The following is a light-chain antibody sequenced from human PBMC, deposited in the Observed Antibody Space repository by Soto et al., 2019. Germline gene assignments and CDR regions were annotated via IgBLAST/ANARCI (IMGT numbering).Light chain of an antibody. CDR2: AAS. J-gene: IGKJ1*01. CDR1: QGIRSE. Sequence: AIQMTQSPSSLSASVGDRVIITCRASQGIRSELAWYQQKPGKAPDLLIYAASTLQPGVPYRFIGSGSGTDFTLTISNLQPEDFATYYCLHDYNYPRTFCQGTKVEIK. CDR3: LHDYNYPRT. V-gene: IGKV1-6*01.